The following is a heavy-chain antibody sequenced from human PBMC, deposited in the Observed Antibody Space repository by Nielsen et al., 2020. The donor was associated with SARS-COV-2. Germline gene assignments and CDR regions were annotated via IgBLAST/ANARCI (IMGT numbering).Heavy chain of an antibody. CDR2: IYHSGST. Sequence: SETLSLTCAVSGGSISSSNWWSWVRQPPGKGLEWIGEIYHSGSTNYNPSLKSRVTISVDTSKNQFSLKLSSVTAADTAVYYCARVGGDCSGGSCYYYYYGMDVWGQGTTVTVSS. D-gene: IGHD2-15*01. V-gene: IGHV4-4*02. CDR1: GGSISSSNW. CDR3: ARVGGDCSGGSCYYYYYGMDV. J-gene: IGHJ6*02.